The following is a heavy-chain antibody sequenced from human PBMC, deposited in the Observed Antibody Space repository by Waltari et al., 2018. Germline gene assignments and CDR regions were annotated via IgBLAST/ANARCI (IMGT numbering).Heavy chain of an antibody. V-gene: IGHV1-3*01. D-gene: IGHD3-22*01. CDR3: ARGNDSSTWP. CDR1: GYTFTNYA. Sequence: QVQLVQSGAEVKKPGASVKVSCKASGYTFTNYAIHWVRQAPGQGLEWMGWINGGNGNTKYSQKFQGRVTISRDSSATTAYMELSSLRSEDTGIYYCARGNDSSTWPWGQGTLVTVSS. J-gene: IGHJ4*02. CDR2: INGGNGNT.